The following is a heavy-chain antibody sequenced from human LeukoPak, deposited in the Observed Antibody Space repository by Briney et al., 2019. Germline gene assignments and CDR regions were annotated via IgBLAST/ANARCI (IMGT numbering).Heavy chain of an antibody. Sequence: GGSLRLSCAASGFTVSSNYMSWVRQAPGKGLEWVSVIYSGGSTYYADSVKGRFTISRDNSKNTLYLQMNSLRAEDTAVYYCAREDHCSSTSCYNYYYMDVWGKGTTVTVSS. J-gene: IGHJ6*03. CDR2: IYSGGST. D-gene: IGHD2-2*02. CDR3: AREDHCSSTSCYNYYYMDV. V-gene: IGHV3-53*01. CDR1: GFTVSSNY.